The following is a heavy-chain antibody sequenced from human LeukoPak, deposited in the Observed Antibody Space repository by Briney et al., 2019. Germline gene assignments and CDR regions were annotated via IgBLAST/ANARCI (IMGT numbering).Heavy chain of an antibody. V-gene: IGHV3-7*01. CDR3: AKGHTATSGIY. D-gene: IGHD6-25*01. Sequence: GGSLRLSCAASGFTFSDYWMSWVRQAPGKGLEWVANINLDGSEKYYVDSVKGRFTVSRDNAKNSLYLQMNSLRVEDTAVHYCAKGHTATSGIYWGQGTLVTVSS. CDR2: INLDGSEK. CDR1: GFTFSDYW. J-gene: IGHJ4*02.